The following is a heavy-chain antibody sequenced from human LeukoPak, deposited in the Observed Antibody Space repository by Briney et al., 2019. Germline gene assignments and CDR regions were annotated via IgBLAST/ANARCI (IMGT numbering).Heavy chain of an antibody. CDR3: ARDRYSTY. J-gene: IGHJ4*02. Sequence: PGGSLRLSCAASGFSFSTYSMNGVRQAPGQGLEWVSYISSSGTTIYYADSVKGRFTISRDNAKNSLYLHMNSLRDEDTAVYYCARDRYSTYWGQGTLVTVSS. V-gene: IGHV3-48*02. D-gene: IGHD5-12*01. CDR1: GFSFSTYS. CDR2: ISSSGTTI.